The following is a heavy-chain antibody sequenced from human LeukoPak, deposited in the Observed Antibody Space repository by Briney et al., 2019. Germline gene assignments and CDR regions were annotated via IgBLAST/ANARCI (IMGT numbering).Heavy chain of an antibody. J-gene: IGHJ4*02. V-gene: IGHV3-33*01. Sequence: GGSLRLSCAASGFTFSSYAMHWVRQAPGKGLQWVAVIWYDGSSKYYADSVKGRFTISRDNSKNTLYLQMNSLRAEDTAVYYCARDPPTRQYTNIFSLDYWGQGTLVTVSS. CDR2: IWYDGSSK. CDR3: ARDPPTRQYTNIFSLDY. D-gene: IGHD2-2*02. CDR1: GFTFSSYA.